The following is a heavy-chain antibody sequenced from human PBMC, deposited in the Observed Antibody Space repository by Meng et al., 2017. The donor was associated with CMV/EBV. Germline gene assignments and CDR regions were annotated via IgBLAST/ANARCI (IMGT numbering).Heavy chain of an antibody. D-gene: IGHD6-13*01. CDR1: GFTFSSYE. CDR2: INSSGSTI. Sequence: GGSLRLSCAASGFTFSSYEMNWVRQAPGKGLEWVSYINSSGSTIYYADSVKGRFTISRDNAKNSLYLQMNSLRAEDTAVYYCASRIAAADPFDYWGQGTLVTVSS. V-gene: IGHV3-48*03. CDR3: ASRIAAADPFDY. J-gene: IGHJ4*02.